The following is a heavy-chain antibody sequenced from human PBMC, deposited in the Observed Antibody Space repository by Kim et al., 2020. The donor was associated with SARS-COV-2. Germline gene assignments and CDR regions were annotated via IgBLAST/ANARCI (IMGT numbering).Heavy chain of an antibody. CDR1: GGTFSSYA. V-gene: IGHV1-69*04. CDR2: IIPILGIA. Sequence: SVKVSCKASGGTFSSYAISWVRQAPGQGLEWMGRIIPILGIANYAQKFQGRVTITADKSTSTAYMELSSLRSEDTAVYYCARDAVDTAMVHFDYWGQGTLVTVSS. CDR3: ARDAVDTAMVHFDY. D-gene: IGHD5-18*01. J-gene: IGHJ4*02.